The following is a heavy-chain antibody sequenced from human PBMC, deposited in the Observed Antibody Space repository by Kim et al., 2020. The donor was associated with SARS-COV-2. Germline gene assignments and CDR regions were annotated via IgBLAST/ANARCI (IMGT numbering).Heavy chain of an antibody. V-gene: IGHV1-2*06. CDR3: ARAAAGTGDFDY. CDR2: INPNSGAT. CDR1: GYTFTDYY. Sequence: ASVKVSCKASGYTFTDYYMHWVRQAPGQGLEWMGRINPNSGATNYAQKFQGRVSMTRDTSISTAYMEMSSLISDDTAFYYCARAAAGTGDFDYWGQGTLVTVSS. J-gene: IGHJ4*02. D-gene: IGHD6-13*01.